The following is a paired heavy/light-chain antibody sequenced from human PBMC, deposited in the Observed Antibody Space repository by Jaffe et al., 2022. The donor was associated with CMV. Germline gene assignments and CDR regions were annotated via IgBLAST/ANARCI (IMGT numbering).Light chain of an antibody. V-gene: IGKV2-28*01. Sequence: DIVMTQSPLSLPVTPGEPASISCRSSQSLLHSNGYNYLDWYLQKPGKSPQLLIYLGSNRASGVPDRFSGSGSGTDFTLKISRVEAEDVGVYYCMQALQTPHTFGQGTKLEIK. CDR3: MQALQTPHT. CDR1: QSLLHSNGYNY. J-gene: IGKJ2*01. CDR2: LGS.
Heavy chain of an antibody. D-gene: IGHD3-10*01. V-gene: IGHV1-2*02. CDR1: GYTFTGYY. CDR3: ARGPSSGYYGSGSYIPHLLLNYKRSGYYGMDV. Sequence: QVQLVQSGAEVKKPGASVKVSCKASGYTFTGYYMHWVRQAPGQGLEWMGWINPNSGGTNYAQKFQGRVTMTRDTSISTAYMELSRLRSDDTAVYYCARGPSSGYYGSGSYIPHLLLNYKRSGYYGMDVWGQGTTVTVSS. J-gene: IGHJ6*02. CDR2: INPNSGGT.